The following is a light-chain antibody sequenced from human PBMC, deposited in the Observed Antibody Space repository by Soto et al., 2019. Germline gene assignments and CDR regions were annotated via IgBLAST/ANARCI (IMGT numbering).Light chain of an antibody. V-gene: IGLV2-11*01. Sequence: QSALTQPRSVSGSPGQSVTISCTGTSSDVGGYNYVSWHQQHPGKAPKLMIYDVSKRPSGVPDRFSGSKSGNTASLTISGLQAEDEADYYCCSYAGSYTLVVFGGGTKVTVL. J-gene: IGLJ2*01. CDR1: SSDVGGYNY. CDR2: DVS. CDR3: CSYAGSYTLVV.